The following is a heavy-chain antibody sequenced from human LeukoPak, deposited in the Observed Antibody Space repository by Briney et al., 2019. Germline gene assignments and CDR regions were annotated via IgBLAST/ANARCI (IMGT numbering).Heavy chain of an antibody. J-gene: IGHJ4*02. CDR2: IYHSGST. V-gene: IGHV4-4*02. D-gene: IGHD4-17*01. CDR1: GGSISSSNW. Sequence: PSEILSLTCAVSGGSISSSNWWSWVRQPPGKGLEWIGYIYHSGSTNYNPSPSLKSRVTISVDTSKNQFSLKLGSVTAADTAVYYCARGSDYGDPRWGQGTLVTVSS. CDR3: ARGSDYGDPR.